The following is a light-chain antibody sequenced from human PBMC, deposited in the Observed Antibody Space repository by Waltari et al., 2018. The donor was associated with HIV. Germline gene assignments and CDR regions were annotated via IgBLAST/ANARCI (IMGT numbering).Light chain of an antibody. Sequence: QSVLTQPPSVSGAPGQRVTISCTGSSSNIGAGYDVHWYQQLPGTAPKLLIYANSHRPSGVPDRFSGSKSGTSASLAITGLQAEDEADYYCQSYDSSLSHVVFGGGTKLTVL. CDR1: SSNIGAGYD. CDR2: ANS. CDR3: QSYDSSLSHVV. J-gene: IGLJ2*01. V-gene: IGLV1-40*01.